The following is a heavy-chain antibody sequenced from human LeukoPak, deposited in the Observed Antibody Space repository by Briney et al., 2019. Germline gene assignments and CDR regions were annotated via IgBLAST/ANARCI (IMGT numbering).Heavy chain of an antibody. CDR3: ARLQRVTMAGPDYWYFDL. CDR1: GDSINSYY. D-gene: IGHD6-19*01. V-gene: IGHV4-59*01. J-gene: IGHJ2*01. Sequence: PSETLSLTCTVSGDSINSYYWSWIRQPPEKGLEWIGYIYYSGTTSYNPPLKGRVTISVDTSKTQFSLKMNSVTAADTAVYYCARLQRVTMAGPDYWYFDLWGRGTLVTVSS. CDR2: IYYSGTT.